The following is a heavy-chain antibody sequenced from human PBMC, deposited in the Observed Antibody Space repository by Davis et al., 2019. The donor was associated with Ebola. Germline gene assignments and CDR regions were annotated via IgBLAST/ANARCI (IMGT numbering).Heavy chain of an antibody. CDR2: IYYSGST. J-gene: IGHJ4*02. D-gene: IGHD3-22*01. Sequence: SETLSLTCTVSGGSISSGGYYWSWIRQHPGKGLEWIGYIYYSGSTNYNPSLKSRVTISVDTSKNQFSLKLSSVTAADTAVYYCARGLTYYYDSSGYYSQYYFDYWGQGTLVTVSS. V-gene: IGHV4-31*03. CDR3: ARGLTYYYDSSGYYSQYYFDY. CDR1: GGSISSGGYY.